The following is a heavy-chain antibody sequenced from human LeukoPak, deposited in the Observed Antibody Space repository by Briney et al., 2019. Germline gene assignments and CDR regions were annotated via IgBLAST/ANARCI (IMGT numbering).Heavy chain of an antibody. J-gene: IGHJ4*02. Sequence: PGGSLRLSCAVSGITLSNYGMSWVRQAPGKGLEWVAGISDRGTTKYADSVKGRFTISRDNPKNTLYLQMNSVRAEDTAVYFCAKRGVVIRVILVGFHKEAYYFDSWGQGVLVTVSS. D-gene: IGHD3-22*01. CDR2: ISDRGTT. CDR1: GITLSNYG. CDR3: AKRGVVIRVILVGFHKEAYYFDS. V-gene: IGHV3-23*01.